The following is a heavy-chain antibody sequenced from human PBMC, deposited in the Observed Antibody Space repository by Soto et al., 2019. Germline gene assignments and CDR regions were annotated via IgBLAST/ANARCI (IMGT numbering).Heavy chain of an antibody. Sequence: SETLSLTCTVSGGSISSYYWSWIRQPPGKGLEWIGYIYYSGSTNYNPSLKSRVTISVDTSKTLLSLTLTSVAAAVTAVYYWASMTYPHSYFDYWGQGTLVTVSS. V-gene: IGHV4-59*01. CDR3: ASMTYPHSYFDY. J-gene: IGHJ4*02. CDR2: IYYSGST. D-gene: IGHD2-21*02. CDR1: GGSISSYY.